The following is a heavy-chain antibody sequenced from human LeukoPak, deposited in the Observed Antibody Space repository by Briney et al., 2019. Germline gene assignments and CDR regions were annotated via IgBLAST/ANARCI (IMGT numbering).Heavy chain of an antibody. CDR3: ARDSGRCGGDCYDAFDI. Sequence: SETLSLTCTVSSGSISSYYWSWIRQPPGKGLEWIGYIYYSGSTNYNPSLKSRVTISVDTSKNQFSLKLSSVTAADTAVYYCARDSGRCGGDCYDAFDIWGQGTMVTVSS. J-gene: IGHJ3*02. CDR2: IYYSGST. V-gene: IGHV4-59*01. CDR1: SGSISSYY. D-gene: IGHD2-21*02.